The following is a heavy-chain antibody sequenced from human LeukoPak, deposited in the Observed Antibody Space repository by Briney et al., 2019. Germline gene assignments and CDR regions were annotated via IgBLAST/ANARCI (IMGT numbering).Heavy chain of an antibody. J-gene: IGHJ6*03. V-gene: IGHV1-18*01. Sequence: GASVKVSCKASGYSFTNYGISWVRQAPGQGLEWMGWISAYNGYTHFAQKFQGRVTMTTDTSTSTAYMELRSLRSDDTAVYYCARGGLDYSYYMDVWATGTTVTVSS. CDR1: GYSFTNYG. D-gene: IGHD3-10*01. CDR2: ISAYNGYT. CDR3: ARGGLDYSYYMDV.